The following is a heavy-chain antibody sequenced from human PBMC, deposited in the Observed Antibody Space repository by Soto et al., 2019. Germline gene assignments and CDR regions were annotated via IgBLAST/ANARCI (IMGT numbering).Heavy chain of an antibody. J-gene: IGHJ3*01. D-gene: IGHD2-15*01. CDR3: ARDSRYCNDGGCSIMRDAFDV. Sequence: QAQLQESGPGLVRPSGTLSLTCTVSRFSVTNNKYWNWVRQSPGKALEWIGEIYHSGATYYNPSLSGRASISMDKSKNQILRTLTAVTAADTDVYYCARDSRYCNDGGCSIMRDAFDVWGQGTLFTVSS. V-gene: IGHV4-4*02. CDR2: IYHSGAT. CDR1: RFSVTNNKY.